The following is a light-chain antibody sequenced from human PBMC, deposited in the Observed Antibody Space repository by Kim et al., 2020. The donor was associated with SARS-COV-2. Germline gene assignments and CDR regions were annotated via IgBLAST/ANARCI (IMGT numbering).Light chain of an antibody. CDR3: NSRDSNDYVV. Sequence: VALGQTVRITCHGDSLRSYYATWYQQKPGQAPKVVIYGKDNRPSGVPDRFSGSTSGNTAYLTITGTQAGNKADYYCNSRDSNDYVVFGGGTKFTVL. V-gene: IGLV3-19*01. CDR1: SLRSYY. J-gene: IGLJ2*01. CDR2: GKD.